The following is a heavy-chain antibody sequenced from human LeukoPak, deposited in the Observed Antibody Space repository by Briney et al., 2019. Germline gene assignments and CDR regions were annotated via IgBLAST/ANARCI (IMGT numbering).Heavy chain of an antibody. V-gene: IGHV4-34*01. CDR1: GGFFSGYY. D-gene: IGHD3-10*01. Sequence: PSETLSLTCAVYGGFFSGYYWSWIRQPPGKGLEWIGEINHSGSTNYNPSLKSRVTISVDTSKNQFSLKLSSVTAADTAVYYCARGWFGEVWFDPWGQGTLVTVSS. J-gene: IGHJ5*02. CDR2: INHSGST. CDR3: ARGWFGEVWFDP.